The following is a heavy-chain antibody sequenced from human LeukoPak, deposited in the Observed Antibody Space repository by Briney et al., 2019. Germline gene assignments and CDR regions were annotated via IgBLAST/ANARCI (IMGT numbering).Heavy chain of an antibody. Sequence: GGSLRLSCAASGFSFSSYAIAWVRQAPGKGLEWVSGISGSGVSACYADSVKGRFTISRDNSKNTLFLQMNSLRVEDTAVYYCAKRDSSGWYKDPTAFDHWGQGTLVTVSS. J-gene: IGHJ4*02. V-gene: IGHV3-23*01. CDR2: ISGSGVSA. CDR3: AKRDSSGWYKDPTAFDH. CDR1: GFSFSSYA. D-gene: IGHD6-19*01.